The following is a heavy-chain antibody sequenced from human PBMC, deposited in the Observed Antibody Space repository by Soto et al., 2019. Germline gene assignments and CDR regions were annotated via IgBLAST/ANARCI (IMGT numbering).Heavy chain of an antibody. CDR2: ISYSGST. CDR3: ARDWDSSGLFDP. J-gene: IGHJ5*02. Sequence: SETLSVTCSVSGASIATYYWSWIRQPPGKGLEWIGSISYSGSTKYNPSLESRVMISLDTSKNQFSLRLTSVTAADTALYYCARDWDSSGLFDPWRQGALVTVSS. D-gene: IGHD3-10*01. CDR1: GASIATYY. V-gene: IGHV4-59*01.